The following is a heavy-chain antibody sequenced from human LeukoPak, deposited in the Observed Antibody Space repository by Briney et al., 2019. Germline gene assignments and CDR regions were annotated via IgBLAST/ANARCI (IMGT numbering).Heavy chain of an antibody. CDR2: ISSSGSTI. CDR3: ARTPRASGYISEYFQH. CDR1: GFTFSSYS. Sequence: GGSLRLSCAASGFTFSSYSMNWVRQAPGKGLEWVSYISSSGSTIYYADSVKGRFTISRDNAKNSLYLQMNSLRAEDTAVYYCARTPRASGYISEYFQHWGQGTLVTVSS. J-gene: IGHJ1*01. D-gene: IGHD3-22*01. V-gene: IGHV3-48*04.